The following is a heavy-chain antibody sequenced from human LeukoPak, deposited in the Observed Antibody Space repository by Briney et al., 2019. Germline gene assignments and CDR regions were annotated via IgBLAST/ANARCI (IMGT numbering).Heavy chain of an antibody. CDR1: GGTFSSYA. CDR2: IIPILGTA. V-gene: IGHV1-69*13. Sequence: SMKVSCKASGGTFSSYAISWVRQAPGQGLAWMGGIIPILGTANYAQKFQGRVTITADESTSTAYMEPSSLRSEDTAVYYCARASDCSSTSCQGYYYYGMDVWGKGTTVTVSS. D-gene: IGHD2-2*01. J-gene: IGHJ6*04. CDR3: ARASDCSSTSCQGYYYYGMDV.